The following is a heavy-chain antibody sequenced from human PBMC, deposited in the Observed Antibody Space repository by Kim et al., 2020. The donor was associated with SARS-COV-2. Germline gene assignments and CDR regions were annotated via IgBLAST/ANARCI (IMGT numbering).Heavy chain of an antibody. V-gene: IGHV4-34*01. J-gene: IGHJ4*02. CDR2: INHSGST. CDR1: GGSFSGYY. CDR3: ARGPRGGIVATALRPSFDY. Sequence: SETLSLTCAVYGGSFSGYYWSWIRQPPGKGLEWIGEINHSGSTNYNPSLKSRVTISVDTSKNQFSLKLSSVTAADTAVYYCARGPRGGIVATALRPSFDYWGQGTLVTVSS. D-gene: IGHD5-12*01.